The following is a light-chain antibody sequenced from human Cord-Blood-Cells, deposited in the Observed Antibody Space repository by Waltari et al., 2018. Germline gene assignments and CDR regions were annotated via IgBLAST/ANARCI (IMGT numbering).Light chain of an antibody. CDR1: QGSSSY. Sequence: AIRMTKSPSSFSASTGARVTITCRASQGSSSYLAWYQQKPGKAPKLLIYAASTLQSGVPSRFSGSRSGTDFTLTISCLQSEDFATYYCQQYYSYPWTFGQGTKVEIK. V-gene: IGKV1-8*01. CDR3: QQYYSYPWT. J-gene: IGKJ1*01. CDR2: AAS.